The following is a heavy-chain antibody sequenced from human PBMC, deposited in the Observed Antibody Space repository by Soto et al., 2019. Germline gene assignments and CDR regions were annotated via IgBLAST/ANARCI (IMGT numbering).Heavy chain of an antibody. CDR2: ISGSGGST. V-gene: IGHV3-23*01. Sequence: PGGSLRLSCAASGFTFSSYAMSWVRQAPGKGLEWVSAISGSGGSTYYADSVKGRFTISRDNSKNTLYLQMNSLRAEDTAVYYCAKVARYCSSTSCPASHYYYYMDVWGKGTTVTAP. J-gene: IGHJ6*03. D-gene: IGHD2-2*01. CDR1: GFTFSSYA. CDR3: AKVARYCSSTSCPASHYYYYMDV.